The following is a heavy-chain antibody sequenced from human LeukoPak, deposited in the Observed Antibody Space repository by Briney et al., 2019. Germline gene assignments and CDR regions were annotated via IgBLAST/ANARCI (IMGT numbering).Heavy chain of an antibody. CDR2: ISSSSSYI. V-gene: IGHV3-21*01. CDR3: ARDGYYYDSMGAFDI. Sequence: PGGSLRLSCAASGFTFSSYSMNWVRQAPGEGLEWVSSISSSSSYIYYADSVKGRFTISRDNAKNSLYLQMNSLRAEDTAVYYCARDGYYYDSMGAFDIWGQGTMVTVSS. J-gene: IGHJ3*02. D-gene: IGHD3-22*01. CDR1: GFTFSSYS.